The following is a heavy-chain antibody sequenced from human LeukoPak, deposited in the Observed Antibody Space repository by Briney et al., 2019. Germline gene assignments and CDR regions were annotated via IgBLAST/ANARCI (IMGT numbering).Heavy chain of an antibody. J-gene: IGHJ4*02. CDR2: TYYRSQWFI. D-gene: IGHD3-22*01. Sequence: SQTLSLTFAISGDSVSSDSAAWNWLRQSPSRGLEWLGRTYYRSQWFIDYAVSVKTRITIKSDTSRNQFSLELNSVTPEDAGVYYCARGSGYYDTGSFSFVDNWGQGTLVTVSS. CDR3: ARGSGYYDTGSFSFVDN. V-gene: IGHV6-1*01. CDR1: GDSVSSDSAA.